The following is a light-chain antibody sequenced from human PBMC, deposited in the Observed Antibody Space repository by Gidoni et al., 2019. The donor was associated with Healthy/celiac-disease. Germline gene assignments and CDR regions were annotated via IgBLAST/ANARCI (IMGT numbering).Light chain of an antibody. J-gene: IGKJ2*01. Sequence: EIALTQSPGTLSLSRGERATLSCRASQSVSSSYLAWYQQKPGQAPRLLCYGATSRATGIPDRFSGSGSGTDFTLTISRLEPEDFAVYYCQQYGSPPHTFGQGTKLEIK. V-gene: IGKV3-20*01. CDR2: GAT. CDR3: QQYGSPPHT. CDR1: QSVSSSY.